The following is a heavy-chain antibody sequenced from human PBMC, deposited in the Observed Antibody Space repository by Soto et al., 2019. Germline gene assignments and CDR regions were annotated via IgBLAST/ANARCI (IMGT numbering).Heavy chain of an antibody. Sequence: GGSLRLSCAASGFTFSSYAMHWVRQAPGKGLEWVAVISYDGSNKYYADSVKGRFTISRDNSKNTLYLQMNSLRAEDTAVYYCARDSDVAVARTPYYYYGMDVWGQGTTVTVSS. D-gene: IGHD6-19*01. CDR3: ARDSDVAVARTPYYYYGMDV. J-gene: IGHJ6*02. CDR2: ISYDGSNK. CDR1: GFTFSSYA. V-gene: IGHV3-30-3*01.